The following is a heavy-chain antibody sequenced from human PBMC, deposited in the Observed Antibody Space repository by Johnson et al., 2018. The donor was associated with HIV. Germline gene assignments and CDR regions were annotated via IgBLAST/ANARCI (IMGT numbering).Heavy chain of an antibody. CDR1: GFTFSSNE. Sequence: VQLVESGGGLVQPGGSLRLSCAASGFTFSSNEMSWVRQAQGKGLEWVSCISGSRTYTADSVKGRFPIFRDTAKTSLYLHMNNLRAEDTAVYYCARGRKITGTVDAFDIWGQGTMVTVSS. V-gene: IGHV3-69-1*01. CDR3: ARGRKITGTVDAFDI. CDR2: ISGSRT. D-gene: IGHD1-7*01. J-gene: IGHJ3*02.